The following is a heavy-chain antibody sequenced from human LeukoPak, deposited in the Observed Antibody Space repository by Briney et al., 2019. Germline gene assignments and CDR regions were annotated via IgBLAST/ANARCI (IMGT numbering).Heavy chain of an antibody. J-gene: IGHJ6*04. CDR2: IYSGGST. CDR1: GFTVSSNY. V-gene: IGHV3-53*01. D-gene: IGHD5-18*01. Sequence: PGGSLRLSCAASGFTVSSNYMSWVRQTPGKGLEWVSVIYSGGSTYYADSVKGRFTISRDNSKNTLYLQMNSLRAEDTAVYYCARVSSYGSRYYYYGMDVWGKGITVTVSS. CDR3: ARVSSYGSRYYYYGMDV.